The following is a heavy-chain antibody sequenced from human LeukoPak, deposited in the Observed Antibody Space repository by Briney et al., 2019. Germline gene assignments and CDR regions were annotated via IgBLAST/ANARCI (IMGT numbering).Heavy chain of an antibody. J-gene: IGHJ4*02. CDR2: ISSSGGAI. CDR3: ARSSGYRRFDS. CDR1: GFSFSTYE. V-gene: IGHV3-48*03. D-gene: IGHD3-22*01. Sequence: HPGGSLRLSCAASGFSFSTYEMNWVRQAPGKGLEWLSYISSSGGAIYYADSVRGRFTISRDTAKNSLYLQMNSLRAEDTAVYYCARSSGYRRFDSWGQGTLVTVSS.